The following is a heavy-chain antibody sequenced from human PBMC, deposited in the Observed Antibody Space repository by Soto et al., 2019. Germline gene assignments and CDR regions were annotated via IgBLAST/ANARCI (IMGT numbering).Heavy chain of an antibody. CDR2: IWYDGSNK. J-gene: IGHJ4*02. D-gene: IGHD2-15*01. V-gene: IGHV3-33*01. CDR3: ARDDLRYCSGGSCYHGY. Sequence: GGSLRLSCAASGFTFSSYGMHWVRQAPGKGLEWVAVIWYDGSNKYYADSVKGRFTISRDNSKNKLYLQMNSLRAQDTAVYYCARDDLRYCSGGSCYHGYWGQGTLVTVSS. CDR1: GFTFSSYG.